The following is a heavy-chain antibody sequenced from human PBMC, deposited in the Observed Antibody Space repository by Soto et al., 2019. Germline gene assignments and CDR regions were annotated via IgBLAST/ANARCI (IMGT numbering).Heavy chain of an antibody. J-gene: IGHJ5*02. Sequence: QVQLVESGGGVVQPGRSLRLSCAASGFTFSSYVMHCVRQAPGKGLEWVAAMWHDGSYKFHADSVKGRFTISRDNSKNTLYLQMDSLRADDTAVYYCAREGLLHHNWFDPWGQGTLVTVSS. CDR3: AREGLLHHNWFDP. D-gene: IGHD3-22*01. CDR2: MWHDGSYK. V-gene: IGHV3-33*01. CDR1: GFTFSSYV.